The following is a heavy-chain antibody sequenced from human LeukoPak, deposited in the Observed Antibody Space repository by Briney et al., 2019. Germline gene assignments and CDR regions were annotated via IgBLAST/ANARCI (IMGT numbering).Heavy chain of an antibody. CDR2: ISGDGGNT. Sequence: GGSLRLSCAASGFTFSNYAMIWVRQAPGKGLEWVSAISGDGGNTFYADSVKGRFTITRDNSQNTLYVQTNRLRVEDTAVYYCAKGSRFGVVIIPYFDFWGQGTLVTVSS. CDR1: GFTFSNYA. D-gene: IGHD3-3*01. CDR3: AKGSRFGVVIIPYFDF. V-gene: IGHV3-23*01. J-gene: IGHJ4*02.